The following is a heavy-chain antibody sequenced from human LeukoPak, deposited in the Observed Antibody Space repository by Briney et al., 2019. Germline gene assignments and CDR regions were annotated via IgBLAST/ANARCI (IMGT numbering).Heavy chain of an antibody. CDR3: ARHGSYYVGYFDY. J-gene: IGHJ4*02. V-gene: IGHV3-53*01. Sequence: PGGSLRLSCAASGFTFSSNYMSWVRQAPGKGLEWVSVIYSGGSTYYADSVKGRFTISRDNSKNPLYLQMNSLRAEDTAVYYCARHGSYYVGYFDYWGQGTLVTVSS. CDR1: GFTFSSNY. D-gene: IGHD1-26*01. CDR2: IYSGGST.